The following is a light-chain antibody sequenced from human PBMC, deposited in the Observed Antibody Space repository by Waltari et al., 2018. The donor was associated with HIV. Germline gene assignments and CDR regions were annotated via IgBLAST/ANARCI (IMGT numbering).Light chain of an antibody. CDR1: SSNIGIKT. CDR2: NNN. CDR3: AAWDDSLMGYYV. Sequence: QSVLTQPPSASGTPGQRVTIYCSGSSSNIGIKTVNWFQQLPGTAPKLLIYNNNQRPSGVPDRFSGSKSGTSASLAISGLQSEDEADYYCAAWDDSLMGYYVFGTGTKVTVL. J-gene: IGLJ1*01. V-gene: IGLV1-44*01.